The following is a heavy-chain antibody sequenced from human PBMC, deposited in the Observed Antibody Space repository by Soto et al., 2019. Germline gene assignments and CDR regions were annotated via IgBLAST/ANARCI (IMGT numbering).Heavy chain of an antibody. CDR1: GFTFDDYA. Sequence: PGGSLRLSCAASGFTFDDYAMHWVRQAPGKGLEWVSGISWNSGSIGYADSVKGRFTISRDNAKNSLYLQMNSLRAEDTALYYCAKDIGFDSSRNFDYWGQGTLVTVSS. CDR2: ISWNSGSI. D-gene: IGHD6-19*01. J-gene: IGHJ4*02. CDR3: AKDIGFDSSRNFDY. V-gene: IGHV3-9*01.